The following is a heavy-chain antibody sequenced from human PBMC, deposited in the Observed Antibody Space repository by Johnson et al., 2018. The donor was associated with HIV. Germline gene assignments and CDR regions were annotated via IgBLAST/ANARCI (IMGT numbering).Heavy chain of an antibody. V-gene: IGHV3-23*04. J-gene: IGHJ3*02. CDR3: ARDVTPPGGSGREGDAFDI. D-gene: IGHD3-10*01. Sequence: VESGGGVVQPGRSLRLSCETSRFTFDDYAMHWVRQAPGKGLEWVSTIIGSGGSTYYAESVKGRFTISRDNSKNTVYLQMKRLRAEDTAVYYCARDVTPPGGSGREGDAFDIWGQGTMVTVSS. CDR1: RFTFDDYA. CDR2: IIGSGGST.